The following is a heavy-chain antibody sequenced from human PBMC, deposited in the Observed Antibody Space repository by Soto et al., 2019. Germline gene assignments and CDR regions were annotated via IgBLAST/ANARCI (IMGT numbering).Heavy chain of an antibody. CDR2: ISYDGSNK. D-gene: IGHD3-10*01. CDR3: AKDRMGAGVRGYFDY. Sequence: QVQLVESGGGVVQPGKSLRLSCAGSGFTFSSYGMDWVRQAPGKGLEWVAVISYDGSNKYYADSVKGRFTISRDNSKNTLYLQMSSLRADYTAVYYCAKDRMGAGVRGYFDYWGQGPLVTVSS. CDR1: GFTFSSYG. J-gene: IGHJ4*02. V-gene: IGHV3-30*18.